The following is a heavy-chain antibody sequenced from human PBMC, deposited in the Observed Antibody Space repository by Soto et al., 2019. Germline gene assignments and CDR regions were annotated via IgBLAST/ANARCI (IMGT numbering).Heavy chain of an antibody. Sequence: GGSLRLSCAASGFTVSSNYMSWVRQAPGKGLEWVSVIYSGGSTYYADSVKGRFTISRHNSKNTLYPQMNSLRAEDTAVYYCAKGTVARDYYYYYMDVWGKGTTVTVS. J-gene: IGHJ6*03. CDR3: AKGTVARDYYYYYMDV. D-gene: IGHD5-12*01. V-gene: IGHV3-53*01. CDR1: GFTVSSNY. CDR2: IYSGGST.